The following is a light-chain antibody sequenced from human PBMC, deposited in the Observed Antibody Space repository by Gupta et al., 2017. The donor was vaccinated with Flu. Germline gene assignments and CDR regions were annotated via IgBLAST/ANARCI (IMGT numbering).Light chain of an antibody. CDR3: QQYGRT. J-gene: IGKJ4*01. CDR2: GAS. CDR1: QSVSSRY. Sequence: EIVLTQSPGTLSLSPGERATLSCRTSQSVSSRYLAWYQQKPGQTPRLLIYGASSRATGIPDSFSGSGSGTDFTLTISRLEPEDFAVYYCQQYGRTFGGGTKVEIK. V-gene: IGKV3-20*01.